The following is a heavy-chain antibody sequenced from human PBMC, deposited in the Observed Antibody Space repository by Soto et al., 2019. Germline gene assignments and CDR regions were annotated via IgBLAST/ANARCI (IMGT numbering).Heavy chain of an antibody. J-gene: IGHJ6*02. V-gene: IGHV1-2*04. Sequence: ASVKVSCKASGYTFTGYYMHWVRQAPGQGLEWMGWINPNSGGTNYAQKFQGWVTMTRDTSISAAYMELSRLRSDDTAVYYCAVQIRGRNSGYEKNYYYYGMDVWGQGTTVTVSS. D-gene: IGHD5-12*01. CDR1: GYTFTGYY. CDR3: AVQIRGRNSGYEKNYYYYGMDV. CDR2: INPNSGGT.